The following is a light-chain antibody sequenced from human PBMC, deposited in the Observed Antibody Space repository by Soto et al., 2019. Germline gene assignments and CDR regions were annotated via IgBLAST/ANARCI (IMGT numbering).Light chain of an antibody. CDR2: YDS. CDR1: NIGSKG. V-gene: IGLV3-21*04. J-gene: IGLJ2*01. CDR3: QVWDSNSDHVI. Sequence: SYELTQPPSVSAAPGQTARITCGGNNIGSKGVQWYQQKPGQAPVLLIYYDSDRPSGIPERFSGSNSGNTATLTITRVEAGDEADYYCQVWDSNSDHVIFGGGTKVTVL.